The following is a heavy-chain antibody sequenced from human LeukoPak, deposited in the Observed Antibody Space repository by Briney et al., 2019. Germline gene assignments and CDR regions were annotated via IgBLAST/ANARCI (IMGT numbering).Heavy chain of an antibody. Sequence: ASVKVSCKASGYTFTSYGISWVRQAPGQGLEWMGWIGTNNGKTNYAQNFQGRVTMTTDPSTSTAYMELRSLRSDDTAVYYCARVGSTGFTTMIRGVPAPADYWGQGTLVTVSS. J-gene: IGHJ4*02. CDR3: ARVGSTGFTTMIRGVPAPADY. V-gene: IGHV1-18*01. D-gene: IGHD3-10*01. CDR1: GYTFTSYG. CDR2: IGTNNGKT.